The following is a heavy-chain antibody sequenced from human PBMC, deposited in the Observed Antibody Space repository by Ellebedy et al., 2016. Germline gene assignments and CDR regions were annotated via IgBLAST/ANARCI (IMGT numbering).Heavy chain of an antibody. CDR3: ARESGVGCSGTTCQTKLDY. Sequence: SETLSLXXTVYGVSLSGYYWSWIRQSPGQGLEWIGEIDHSGSANYNPSLKSRVTISVDTSKTQFSLKLSSVTAADTAMYYCARESGVGCSGTTCQTKLDYWGQGTLVTVSS. CDR1: GVSLSGYY. CDR2: IDHSGSA. V-gene: IGHV4-34*01. J-gene: IGHJ4*02. D-gene: IGHD2-2*01.